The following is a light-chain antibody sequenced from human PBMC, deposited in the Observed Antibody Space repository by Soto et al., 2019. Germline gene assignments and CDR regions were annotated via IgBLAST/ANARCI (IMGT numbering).Light chain of an antibody. Sequence: EIVLTQSPATLSLSPGQRATLSCRASQSVSSYLAWYQQKPGQAPRLLIYDTSNRAPGIPARFSGSASGTDFTLTISSLEPEDFAVYYCQQRNSWPTSLTCGGWTKVDI. V-gene: IGKV3-11*01. CDR2: DTS. CDR3: QQRNSWPTSLT. J-gene: IGKJ4*01. CDR1: QSVSSY.